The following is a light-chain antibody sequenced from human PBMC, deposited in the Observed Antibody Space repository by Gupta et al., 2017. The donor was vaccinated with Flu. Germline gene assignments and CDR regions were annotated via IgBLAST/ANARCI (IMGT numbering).Light chain of an antibody. CDR2: AAS. CDR1: QSISTF. Sequence: PFSLSASVGDRITITCRASQSISTFLNWYQQKPGKAPKLLIYAASSLQSGVPSRFSGSGSGTDFTLTITRLQPEDFATYYCQQSDGTPYTFGQGTKVEIK. J-gene: IGKJ2*01. V-gene: IGKV1-39*01. CDR3: QQSDGTPYT.